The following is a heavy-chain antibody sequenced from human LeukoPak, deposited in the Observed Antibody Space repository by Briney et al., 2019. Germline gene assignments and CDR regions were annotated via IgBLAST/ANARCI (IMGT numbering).Heavy chain of an antibody. CDR1: GYTFTSYD. CDR2: MNPNSGNT. D-gene: IGHD3-22*01. Sequence: ASVKVSCKASGYTFTSYDINWVRQATGQGLEWMGWMNPNSGNTGYAQKFQGRVTITRNTSMSTAYMELSSLRSEDTAVYYCARGGSTSDSSGYYFDYWGQGTLVTVSS. V-gene: IGHV1-8*03. CDR3: ARGGSTSDSSGYYFDY. J-gene: IGHJ4*02.